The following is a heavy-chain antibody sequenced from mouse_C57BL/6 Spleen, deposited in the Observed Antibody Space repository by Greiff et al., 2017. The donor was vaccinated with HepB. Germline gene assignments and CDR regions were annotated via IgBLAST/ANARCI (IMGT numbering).Heavy chain of an antibody. CDR1: GFTFNTYA. Sequence: EVMLVESGGGLVQPKGSLKLSCAASGFTFNTYAMHWVRQAPGKGLEWVARIRSKSSNYATYYADSVKDRFTISRDDSQSMLYLQMNNLKTEDTAMYYCVSDKWFHAYFDVWGPGTTVPVSS. J-gene: IGHJ1*01. V-gene: IGHV10-3*01. CDR3: VSDKWFHAYFDV. D-gene: IGHD2-2*01. CDR2: IRSKSSNYAT.